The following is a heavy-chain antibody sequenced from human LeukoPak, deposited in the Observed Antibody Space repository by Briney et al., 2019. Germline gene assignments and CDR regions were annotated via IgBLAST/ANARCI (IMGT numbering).Heavy chain of an antibody. CDR1: GFTFSYYT. CDR2: ISYDGSNK. J-gene: IGHJ4*02. Sequence: GRSLRLSCAASGFTFSYYTMHWVRQAPGKGLEWVAVISYDGSNKYYADSVKGRFTISRDNSKNTLYLQMNSLRAEDTAVYYCAKDVGMIGYCSGGSCYAIDYWGQGTLVTVSS. D-gene: IGHD2-15*01. CDR3: AKDVGMIGYCSGGSCYAIDY. V-gene: IGHV3-30-3*01.